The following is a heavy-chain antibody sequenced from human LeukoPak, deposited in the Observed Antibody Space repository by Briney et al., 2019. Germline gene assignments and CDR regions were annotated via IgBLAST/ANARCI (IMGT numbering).Heavy chain of an antibody. D-gene: IGHD1-26*01. V-gene: IGHV4-30-4*01. Sequence: SETLSLTCTVSGGSIRSGDYYWSWIRQPPGKGLEWIGYIYYSGSTNYNPSLKSRVTISIDTSKNQFSLKLSSVTAADTAVYYCARDLSPWGASHPALFDPWGQGTLITVSS. CDR2: IYYSGST. CDR3: ARDLSPWGASHPALFDP. J-gene: IGHJ5*02. CDR1: GGSIRSGDYY.